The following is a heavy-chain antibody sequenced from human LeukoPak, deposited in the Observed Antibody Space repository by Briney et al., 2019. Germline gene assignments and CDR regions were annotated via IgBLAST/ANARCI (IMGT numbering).Heavy chain of an antibody. CDR3: AKDPFIYCSGGSCYSDY. D-gene: IGHD2-15*01. Sequence: GGSLRLSCAASGFTFSSYAMSWVRQAPGKGLEWVSAISGSGGSTCYADSVKGRFTISRDNSKNTLYLQMNSLRAEDTAVYYCAKDPFIYCSGGSCYSDYWGQGTLVTVSS. J-gene: IGHJ4*02. CDR2: ISGSGGST. V-gene: IGHV3-23*01. CDR1: GFTFSSYA.